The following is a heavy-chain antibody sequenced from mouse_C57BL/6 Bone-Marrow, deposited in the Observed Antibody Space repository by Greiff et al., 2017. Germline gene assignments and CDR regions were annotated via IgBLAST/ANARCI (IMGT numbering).Heavy chain of an antibody. D-gene: IGHD1-1*01. CDR3: ARRYYYGSSYWYFDV. CDR1: GFTFSSYG. J-gene: IGHJ1*03. V-gene: IGHV5-6*02. CDR2: ISSGGSYT. Sequence: EVKLEESGGDLVKPGGSLKLSCAASGFTFSSYGMSWVRQTPDKRLEWVATISSGGSYTYYPDSVKGRFTISRDNAKNTLYLQMSSLKSEDTAMYYCARRYYYGSSYWYFDVWGTGTTVTVSS.